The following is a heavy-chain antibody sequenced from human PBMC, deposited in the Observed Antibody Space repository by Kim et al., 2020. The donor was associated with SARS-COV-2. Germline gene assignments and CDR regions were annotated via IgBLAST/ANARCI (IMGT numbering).Heavy chain of an antibody. CDR3: ARHLYSSGWYNSPDWFDP. D-gene: IGHD6-19*01. CDR2: IYYSGST. J-gene: IGHJ5*02. V-gene: IGHV4-39*01. CDR1: GGSISSSSYY. Sequence: SETLSLTCTVSGGSISSSSYYWGWIRQPPGKGLEWIGSIYYSGSTYYNPSLKSRVTISVDTSKNQFSLKLSSVTAADTAVYYCARHLYSSGWYNSPDWFDPWGQGTLVTVSS.